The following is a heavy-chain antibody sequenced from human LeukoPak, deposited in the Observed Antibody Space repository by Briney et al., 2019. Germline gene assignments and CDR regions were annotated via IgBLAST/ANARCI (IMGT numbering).Heavy chain of an antibody. CDR3: ARSVSLGSGWYDY. CDR2: INHSGST. V-gene: IGHV4-34*01. CDR1: GVSFSGYY. Sequence: SETLSLTCAVYGVSFSGYYWSWIRQPPGKGLEWIGEINHSGSTNYNPSLKSRVTISVDTSKNQFSLKLSSVTAADTAVYYCARSVSLGSGWYDYWGQGTLVTVSS. J-gene: IGHJ4*02. D-gene: IGHD6-19*01.